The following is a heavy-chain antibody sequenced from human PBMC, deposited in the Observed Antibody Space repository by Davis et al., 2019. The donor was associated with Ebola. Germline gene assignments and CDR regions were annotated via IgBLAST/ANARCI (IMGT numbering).Heavy chain of an antibody. D-gene: IGHD3-3*01. CDR3: TRDPVDFWSGSSGYFDY. J-gene: IGHJ4*02. CDR1: GFTFGDYA. CDR2: IRSKAYGGTT. V-gene: IGHV3-49*03. Sequence: GESLKISCTASGFTFGDYAMSWFRQAPGKGLEWVGFIRSKAYGGTTEYAASVKGRFTISRDDSKSIAYLQMNSLKTEDTAVYYCTRDPVDFWSGSSGYFDYWGQGTLVTVSS.